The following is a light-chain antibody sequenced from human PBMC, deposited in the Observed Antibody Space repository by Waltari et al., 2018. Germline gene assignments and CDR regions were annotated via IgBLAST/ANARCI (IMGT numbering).Light chain of an antibody. CDR1: QSVSTY. J-gene: IGKJ5*01. CDR2: DAS. V-gene: IGKV3D-11*02. CDR3: QQRSSWPIT. Sequence: EIVLTQSPATLSLSPGERATLSCRASQSVSTYLAWYQQKPGQAPRLLIYDASNRATGIPARFSGSGPGTDFTLTISSLEPEDFAVYYCQQRSSWPITFGQGTRLEIK.